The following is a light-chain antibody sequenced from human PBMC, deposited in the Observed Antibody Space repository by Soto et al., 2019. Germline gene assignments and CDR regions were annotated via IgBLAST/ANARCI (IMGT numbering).Light chain of an antibody. CDR2: EVI. V-gene: IGLV2-8*01. CDR3: TSYTASNTYV. J-gene: IGLJ1*01. CDR1: SSDVGDYNY. Sequence: QSALTQPPSASGSPGQSVTISCTGTSSDVGDYNYVSWYQQHPGKAPKLMIYEVIKRPSGVPDRFSGSKSGNTASLTVSWLQAEDEADYYGTSYTASNTYVFGTGTKLTVL.